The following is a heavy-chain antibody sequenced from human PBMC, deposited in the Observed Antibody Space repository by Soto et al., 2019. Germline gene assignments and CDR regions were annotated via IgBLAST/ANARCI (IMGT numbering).Heavy chain of an antibody. V-gene: IGHV4-34*01. CDR3: ARGGYCSSTRCSEY. CDR1: GRSFSGYY. Sequence: SETLSLTCAVYGRSFSGYYWSWIRQPPGKGLEWIGEINHSGSTNYNPSLKSRVTISVDTSKNQFSLKLSSVTAADTAVYYCARGGYCSSTRCSEYWGQGT. J-gene: IGHJ4*02. CDR2: INHSGST. D-gene: IGHD2-2*01.